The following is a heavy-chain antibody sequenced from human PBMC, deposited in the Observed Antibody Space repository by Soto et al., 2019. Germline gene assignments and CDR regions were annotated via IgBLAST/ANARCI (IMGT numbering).Heavy chain of an antibody. D-gene: IGHD6-19*01. CDR1: GYTFTSYA. CDR2: INAGNGNT. Sequence: QVQLVQSGAEVKKPGASVKVSCKASGYTFTSYAIHWVRQAPGQRLEWMGWINAGNGNTKYSQKFQGRVTITRDTSASTAYMELSSLRSEDTAVYYCARVPVAEGVDYWGQGTLVTVSS. V-gene: IGHV1-3*01. J-gene: IGHJ4*02. CDR3: ARVPVAEGVDY.